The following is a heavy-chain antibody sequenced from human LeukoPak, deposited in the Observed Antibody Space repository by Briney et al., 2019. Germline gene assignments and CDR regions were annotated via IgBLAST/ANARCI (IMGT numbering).Heavy chain of an antibody. CDR3: ASGGWATAAAGHNWFAP. CDR1: GGTFSSYA. D-gene: IGHD6-13*01. J-gene: IGHJ5*02. V-gene: IGHV1-69*04. CDR2: IIPIFGIA. Sequence: ASVKVSCKASGGTFSSYAISWVRQAPGQGLEWMGRIIPIFGIANYAQKFQGRVTITADKSTSTAYMELSSLRSEDTAVYYCASGGWATAAAGHNWFAPWGQGTLVTVSS.